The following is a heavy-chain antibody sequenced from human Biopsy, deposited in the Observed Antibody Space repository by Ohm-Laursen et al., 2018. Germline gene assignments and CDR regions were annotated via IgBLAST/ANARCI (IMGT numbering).Heavy chain of an antibody. Sequence: SETLSLTCAVSSGSISGNYWGWIRQPPGKGLEWMGEINHTGSTKYNPSLMSRVTISIDTSNSQSSLKLTSVTAADTAVYYCARDSGILNYGNFKYYHYYGMDVWGQGTKVTVSS. CDR3: ARDSGILNYGNFKYYHYYGMDV. CDR1: SGSISGNY. J-gene: IGHJ6*02. V-gene: IGHV4-34*01. CDR2: INHTGST. D-gene: IGHD4-11*01.